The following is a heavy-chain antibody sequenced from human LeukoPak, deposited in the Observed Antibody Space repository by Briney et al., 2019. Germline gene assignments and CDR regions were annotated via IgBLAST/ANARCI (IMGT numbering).Heavy chain of an antibody. Sequence: SETLSLTCAVYGVSFSGYYWSWIRQPPGKGREWIGEINHSGITNYNPSLKSRVTISVDTSKNQFSLKLTSVTAADTAVYYCARSYYYESSGYGDFDYWGQGALVTVSS. D-gene: IGHD3-22*01. J-gene: IGHJ4*02. CDR3: ARSYYYESSGYGDFDY. CDR1: GVSFSGYY. CDR2: INHSGIT. V-gene: IGHV4-34*01.